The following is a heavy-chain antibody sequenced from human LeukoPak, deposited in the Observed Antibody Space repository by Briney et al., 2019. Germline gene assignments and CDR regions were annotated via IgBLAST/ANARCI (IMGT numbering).Heavy chain of an antibody. CDR1: GGSISSSNW. CDR3: ARDEGYSGDYYYYYIDI. D-gene: IGHD3-22*01. J-gene: IGHJ6*03. Sequence: SGTLSLTCAVSGGSISSSNWWSWVRQPPGKGLEWIGEIYHSGSTNYNPSLKSQITISVDMSKNQFSLKLSSVTAADTAVYYCARDEGYSGDYYYYYIDIWGKGTTVTISS. V-gene: IGHV4-4*02. CDR2: IYHSGST.